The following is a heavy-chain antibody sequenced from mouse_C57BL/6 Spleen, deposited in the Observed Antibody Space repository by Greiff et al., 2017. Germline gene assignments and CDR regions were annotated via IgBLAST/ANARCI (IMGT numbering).Heavy chain of an antibody. V-gene: IGHV5-6*01. CDR2: ISSGGSYT. CDR1: GFTFSSYG. Sequence: VQLVESGGDLVKPGGSLKLSCAASGFTFSSYGMSWVRQTPDKRLEWVATISSGGSYTYYPDSVKGRFTISRDNAKNTLYLQMSSLKSEDTAMYYCARTSTEAMDYWGQGTSVTVSS. D-gene: IGHD4-1*02. J-gene: IGHJ4*01. CDR3: ARTSTEAMDY.